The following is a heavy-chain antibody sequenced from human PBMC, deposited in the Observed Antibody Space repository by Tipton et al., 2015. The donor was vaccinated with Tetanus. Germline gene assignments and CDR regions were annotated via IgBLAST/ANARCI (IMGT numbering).Heavy chain of an antibody. Sequence: SLRLSCVASGFASNSHYMHWVRRVPGKGLVWVSRINTDGRRTHYADFVKGRFTISRDNAKNTLYLQMNSLGAEDTAVYYCAKPFDFGGDLSGWANCGAHCPGVFDIWGQGTMVSVSS. V-gene: IGHV3-74*01. CDR3: AKPFDFGGDLSGWANCGAHCPGVFDI. CDR1: GFASNSHY. J-gene: IGHJ3*02. CDR2: INTDGRRT. D-gene: IGHD2-21*02.